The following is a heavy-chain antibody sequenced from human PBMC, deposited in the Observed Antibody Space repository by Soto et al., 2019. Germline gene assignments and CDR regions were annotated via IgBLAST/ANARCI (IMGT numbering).Heavy chain of an antibody. CDR3: TTDPPAGSRAIDY. J-gene: IGHJ4*02. V-gene: IGHV3-15*07. Sequence: EVQLVESGGGLVEPGGSLRLSCVGSGFSFSNAWMNWVRQAPGKGLEWVGRIKRQTEGGTTDYPAPVKGRFIISRDDSENTLYLQMNSLKTEDTAVYYCTTDPPAGSRAIDYWGQGTLVTVSS. CDR1: GFSFSNAW. D-gene: IGHD3-10*01. CDR2: IKRQTEGGTT.